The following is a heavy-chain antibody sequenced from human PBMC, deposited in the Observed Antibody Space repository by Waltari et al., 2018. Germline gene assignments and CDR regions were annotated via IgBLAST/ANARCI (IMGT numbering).Heavy chain of an antibody. CDR1: GFPFSDYA. D-gene: IGHD3-22*01. CDR3: AKARYDSTAYGFDAFDI. Sequence: EVQLLESGGGLVQAGGSLRLSCAASGFPFSDYAMFWVRQAPGKGLEGVSGIRYTADTKYYRESAKGRFTISRDNSENTLDLQMTNLRAEDTALYYCAKARYDSTAYGFDAFDIWGQGTKVTVSS. CDR2: IRYTADTK. J-gene: IGHJ3*02. V-gene: IGHV3-23*01.